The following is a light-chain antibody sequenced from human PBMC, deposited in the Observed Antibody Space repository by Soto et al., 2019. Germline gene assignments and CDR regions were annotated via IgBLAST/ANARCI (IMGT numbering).Light chain of an antibody. CDR2: DVT. V-gene: IGLV2-14*03. J-gene: IGLJ2*01. CDR3: SSYTSSYSVV. Sequence: QSALTQPASVSGSPGQSITISCTGTSSDVGGYDFVSWYQHHPGKAPKVMIYDVTNRPSGVSIRFSGSKSGNTASLTISGRQAEDEADYYCSSYTSSYSVVFGGGTQLTVL. CDR1: SSDVGGYDF.